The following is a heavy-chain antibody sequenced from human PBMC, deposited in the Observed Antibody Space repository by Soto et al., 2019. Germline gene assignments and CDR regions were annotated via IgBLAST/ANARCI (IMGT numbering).Heavy chain of an antibody. CDR3: ARESELGDGDWFDP. D-gene: IGHD1-26*01. Sequence: GGSLRLSCAASGFTFSSYSMNWVRQAPGKGLEWVSYISSSSSTIYYADSVKGRFTISRDNAKNSLYLQMNSLRDEDTAVYYCARESELGDGDWFDPWGQGTLVTVSS. V-gene: IGHV3-48*02. J-gene: IGHJ5*02. CDR2: ISSSSSTI. CDR1: GFTFSSYS.